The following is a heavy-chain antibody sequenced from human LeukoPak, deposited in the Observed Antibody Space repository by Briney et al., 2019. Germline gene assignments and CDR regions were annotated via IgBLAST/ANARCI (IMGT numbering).Heavy chain of an antibody. CDR2: IWYDGSNK. CDR1: GFTFSSYG. V-gene: IGHV3-33*01. D-gene: IGHD3-3*01. CDR3: ARDPGTMSPDY. J-gene: IGHJ4*02. Sequence: PGGSLRLSCAVSGFTFSSYGMHWVRQAPGKGLEWVAVIWYDGSNKYYAASVKGRFTISRDNSKNTLYLQINSLRAEDTAVYYCARDPGTMSPDYWGQGTLVTVSS.